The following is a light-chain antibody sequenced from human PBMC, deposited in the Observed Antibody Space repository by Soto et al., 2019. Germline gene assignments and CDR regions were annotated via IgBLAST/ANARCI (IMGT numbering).Light chain of an antibody. Sequence: QSVLTQPPSASGSPGQSVTISCTGTSSDIGGYEYVSWYQQHPGKAPKLMIYGVSERPSGVPDRFSGSKSGNTASLTVSGLQAEDEADYFCTSYAGNSVIFGGGTKLTVL. J-gene: IGLJ2*01. CDR3: TSYAGNSVI. CDR2: GVS. CDR1: SSDIGGYEY. V-gene: IGLV2-8*01.